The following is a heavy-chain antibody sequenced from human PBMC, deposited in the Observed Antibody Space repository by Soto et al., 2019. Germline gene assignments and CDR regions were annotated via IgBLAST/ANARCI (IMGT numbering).Heavy chain of an antibody. CDR1: GFTFSSYS. CDR3: ARDGVDSSGYSSPFDY. J-gene: IGHJ4*02. CDR2: ISSSSTI. V-gene: IGHV3-48*01. Sequence: GGSLRLSCTASGFTFSSYSMNWVRQAPGKGLEWVSYISSSSTIYYADSVKGRFTISRDNAKNSLYLQMNSLRAEDTAVYYCARDGVDSSGYSSPFDYWGQGTLVTVSS. D-gene: IGHD3-22*01.